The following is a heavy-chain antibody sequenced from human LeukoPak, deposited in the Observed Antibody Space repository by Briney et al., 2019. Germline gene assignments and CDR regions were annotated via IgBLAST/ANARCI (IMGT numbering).Heavy chain of an antibody. CDR1: GFTFSSYA. CDR3: ARVGEDIVVVPAALNWFDP. D-gene: IGHD2-2*01. J-gene: IGHJ5*02. CDR2: ISSSSSTI. Sequence: PGGSLRLSCAASGFTFSSYAMSWVRQAPGKGLEWVSYISSSSSTIYYADSVKGRFTISRGNAKNSLYLQMNSLRAEDTAVYYCARVGEDIVVVPAALNWFDPWGQGTLVTVSS. V-gene: IGHV3-48*04.